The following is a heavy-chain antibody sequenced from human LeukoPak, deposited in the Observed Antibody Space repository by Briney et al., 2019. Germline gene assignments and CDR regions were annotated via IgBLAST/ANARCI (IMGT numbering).Heavy chain of an antibody. Sequence: GGSLRLSCAASGFTFSSYDMHWVRQATGKGLEWVSAIGTAGDPYYPGSVKGRFTISRENAKNPLYLQMNSLRAGDTAVYYCARGAGCSSTSCSIDYYGMDVWGKGATVTVSS. CDR1: GFTFSSYD. J-gene: IGHJ6*04. CDR2: IGTAGDP. D-gene: IGHD2-2*01. CDR3: ARGAGCSSTSCSIDYYGMDV. V-gene: IGHV3-13*05.